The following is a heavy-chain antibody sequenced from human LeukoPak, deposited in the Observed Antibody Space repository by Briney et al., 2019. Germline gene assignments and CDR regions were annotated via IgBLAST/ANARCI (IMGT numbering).Heavy chain of an antibody. CDR3: ARDREGVVVVPAAVDH. CDR1: GYTFTSYG. J-gene: IGHJ4*02. Sequence: ASVKVSCKASGYTFTSYGISWVRQAPGQGLEWMGWVSAYNGNTNYAQKLQGRVTMTTDTSTSTAYMELRSLRSDDTAVYYCARDREGVVVVPAAVDHWGQGTLVTVSS. CDR2: VSAYNGNT. D-gene: IGHD2-2*01. V-gene: IGHV1-18*01.